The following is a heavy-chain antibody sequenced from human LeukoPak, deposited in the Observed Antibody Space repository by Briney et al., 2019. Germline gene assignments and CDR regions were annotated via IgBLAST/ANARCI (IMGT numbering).Heavy chain of an antibody. CDR2: IHNRGTT. D-gene: IGHD3-10*01. CDR1: VGPFIGYL. CDR3: ARRYYYDLGSFPFDF. V-gene: IGHV4-34*01. Sequence: PSETLSLTCAVSVGPFIGYLWSWIRQTPGKGLEWMGQIHNRGTTNYNLSLNSRVAIPDDTSKNKFYLNLSSVTAADTAVYYCARRYYYDLGSFPFDFLGQGNPGHRLL. J-gene: IGHJ4*02.